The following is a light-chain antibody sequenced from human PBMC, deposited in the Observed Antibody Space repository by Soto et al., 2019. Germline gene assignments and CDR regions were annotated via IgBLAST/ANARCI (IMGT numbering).Light chain of an antibody. CDR1: QSISTY. Sequence: DIHMTQSPSSLSASVGDRVTITCLASQSISTYLNWYQQKPGTVPKLLISAASTLQSGVPSRFSGSGSGTDFTLAIRSLEPEDFATYYCQQNYLNPWTFGQGTKVDIK. CDR3: QQNYLNPWT. J-gene: IGKJ1*01. V-gene: IGKV1-39*01. CDR2: AAS.